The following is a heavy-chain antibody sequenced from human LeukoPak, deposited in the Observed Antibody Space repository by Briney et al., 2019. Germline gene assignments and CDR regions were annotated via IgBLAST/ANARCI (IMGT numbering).Heavy chain of an antibody. J-gene: IGHJ4*02. CDR3: AHIGGDYGSSYFDY. V-gene: IGHV2-5*02. D-gene: IGHD4-17*01. CDR1: GFSLSTSGVG. Sequence: SGPTLVKPTQTLTLTFTFSGFSLSTSGVGVGWIRQPPGKALEWLALIYWDDDKRYSPSLKSRLTITKDTSKNQVVLTMTNMDPVDTATYYCAHIGGDYGSSYFDYWGQGTLVTVSS. CDR2: IYWDDDK.